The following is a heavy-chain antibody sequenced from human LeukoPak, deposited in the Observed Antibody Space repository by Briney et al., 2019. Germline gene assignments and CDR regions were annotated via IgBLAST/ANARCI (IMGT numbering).Heavy chain of an antibody. J-gene: IGHJ5*02. CDR1: GGTFSSYA. Sequence: GASVKVSCKASGGTFSSYAISWVRQAPGQGLEWMGWISAYNGNTNYAQKLQGRVTMTTDTSTSTAYMELRSLRSDDTAVYYCARDYSSGWFDPWGQGTLVTVSS. CDR3: ARDYSSGWFDP. D-gene: IGHD6-19*01. V-gene: IGHV1-18*01. CDR2: ISAYNGNT.